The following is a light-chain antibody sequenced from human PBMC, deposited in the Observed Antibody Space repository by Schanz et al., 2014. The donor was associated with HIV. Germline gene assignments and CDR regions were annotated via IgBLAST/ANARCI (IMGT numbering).Light chain of an antibody. CDR2: ASS. CDR3: QSYDDRLSGSMV. CDR1: SSNIGAGYD. J-gene: IGLJ3*02. V-gene: IGLV1-40*01. Sequence: QSVLTQPPSVSGAPGQRVAISCTGSSSNIGAGYDVHWYQQVPGIAPKLLIYASSKRPSGVPDRFSGSKSGTSASLAITGLQAEDEADYYCQSYDDRLSGSMVFGGGTKLTVL.